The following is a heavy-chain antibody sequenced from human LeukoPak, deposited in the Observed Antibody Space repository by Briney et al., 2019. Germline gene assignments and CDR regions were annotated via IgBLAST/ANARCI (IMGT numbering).Heavy chain of an antibody. CDR3: AKATIEQWLVKVDSFDS. D-gene: IGHD6-19*01. CDR1: GFTFSTYA. V-gene: IGHV3-23*01. CDR2: ISGGGETT. Sequence: GGSLRLSCAASGFTFSTYAMSWVRQAPGKGLEWVSSISGGGETTHYAESVKGRFTISRDNSKNTLYLQMNSLRVEDTAIYYCAKATIEQWLVKVDSFDSWGQGTLVTVSS. J-gene: IGHJ4*02.